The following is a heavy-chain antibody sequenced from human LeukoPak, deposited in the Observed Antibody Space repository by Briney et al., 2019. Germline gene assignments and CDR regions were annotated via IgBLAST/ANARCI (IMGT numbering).Heavy chain of an antibody. CDR1: GLTFSSYG. CDR2: IRYDGTKK. V-gene: IGHV3-30*02. D-gene: IGHD3-22*01. Sequence: PGGSLTLSCAPSGLTFSSYGMHWVRQAPAKGLEWVAFIRYDGTKKYYADSVKGRFTISRDNSKNTLYLQMDSLRAEDTAVYYCAVSDSSGYYCLDYWGQGTLVTVSS. J-gene: IGHJ4*02. CDR3: AVSDSSGYYCLDY.